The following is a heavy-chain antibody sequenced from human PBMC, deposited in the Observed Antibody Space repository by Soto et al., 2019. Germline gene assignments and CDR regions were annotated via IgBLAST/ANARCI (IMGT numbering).Heavy chain of an antibody. V-gene: IGHV4-34*01. D-gene: IGHD5-18*01. CDR1: GWSFSVYY. CDR2: INHSGST. Sequence: SETVSLTCAVYGWSFSVYYWRWIRQPPGKGLEWIGEINHSGSTNYNPSLKSRVTISVDTSKNQFSLKLSSVTAADTAVYYCARGRGYSYGYYYWGQGTLVTVSS. J-gene: IGHJ4*02. CDR3: ARGRGYSYGYYY.